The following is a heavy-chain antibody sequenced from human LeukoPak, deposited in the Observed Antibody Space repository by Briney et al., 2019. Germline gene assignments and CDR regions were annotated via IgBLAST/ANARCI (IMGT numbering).Heavy chain of an antibody. D-gene: IGHD3-22*01. Sequence: GGSLRLSCAASGFTFSSYAMSWVRQAPGKGLEWVSTISGSGGSTYHADSVKGRFTISRDNSKNTLYLQMNSLRAEDTAVYYCAKGPYYYDSSAYHYGAFDIWGQGTMVAVSS. CDR1: GFTFSSYA. CDR2: ISGSGGST. V-gene: IGHV3-23*01. CDR3: AKGPYYYDSSAYHYGAFDI. J-gene: IGHJ3*02.